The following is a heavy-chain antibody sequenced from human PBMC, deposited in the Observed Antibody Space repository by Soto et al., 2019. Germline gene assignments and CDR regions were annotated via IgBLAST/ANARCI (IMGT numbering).Heavy chain of an antibody. CDR2: IDPSDSYT. V-gene: IGHV5-10-1*01. J-gene: IGHJ3*02. CDR1: GCSFTSYW. D-gene: IGHD3-10*01. CDR3: ARRRITMVRGARDAFDI. Sequence: GESLKISCKGSGCSFTSYWISWVRQMPGKGLEWMGRIDPSDSYTNYSPSFQGHVTISADKSISTAYLQWSSLKASDTAMYYCARRRITMVRGARDAFDIWGQGTMVTVSS.